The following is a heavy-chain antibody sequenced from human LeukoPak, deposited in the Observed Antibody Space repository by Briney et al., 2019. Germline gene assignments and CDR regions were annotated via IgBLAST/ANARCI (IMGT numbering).Heavy chain of an antibody. CDR1: GFTFSSHD. Sequence: PGGSLRLSCAASGFTFSSHDMHWVRQAPGKGLEWVAIISYDGGKKDYADSVKGRFTISRDNSKNTLYLQMNSLRAEDTAVYYCAKDSSKGSYGDEFDFWGQGTLVTVSS. V-gene: IGHV3-30*18. CDR3: AKDSSKGSYGDEFDF. J-gene: IGHJ4*02. D-gene: IGHD1-26*01. CDR2: ISYDGGKK.